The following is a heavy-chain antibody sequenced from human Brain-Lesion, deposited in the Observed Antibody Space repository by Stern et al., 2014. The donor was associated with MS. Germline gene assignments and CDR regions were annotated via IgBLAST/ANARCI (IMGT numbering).Heavy chain of an antibody. CDR2: INPNTGGT. D-gene: IGHD3-3*01. CDR3: ARDQRGITIFGVVTDYYYLGMDV. V-gene: IGHV1-2*02. J-gene: IGHJ6*02. Sequence: QDQLVQSGAEVKKPGASVKVSCKTSGYIFTGYYIHWVRQAPGQGLEWMAWINPNTGGTKYAQKFQGRGTMSRDTSISTAYVELSSLTSDDTAVYYCARDQRGITIFGVVTDYYYLGMDVWGQGTTVTVSS. CDR1: GYIFTGYY.